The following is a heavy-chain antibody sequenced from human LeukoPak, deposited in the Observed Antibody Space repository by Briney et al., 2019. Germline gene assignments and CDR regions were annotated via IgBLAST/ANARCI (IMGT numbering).Heavy chain of an antibody. J-gene: IGHJ4*02. Sequence: ASVKVSCKAPGYTITSYAIHWVRQAPGQRLEWMGWINGDNGNTKYSQKFQGRVTITGDASASTAYMELSSLRSEDTAVFYCARTGSSRWHGDHYYFDYWGQGTLVTVSS. D-gene: IGHD6-13*01. CDR1: GYTITSYA. V-gene: IGHV1-3*01. CDR2: INGDNGNT. CDR3: ARTGSSRWHGDHYYFDY.